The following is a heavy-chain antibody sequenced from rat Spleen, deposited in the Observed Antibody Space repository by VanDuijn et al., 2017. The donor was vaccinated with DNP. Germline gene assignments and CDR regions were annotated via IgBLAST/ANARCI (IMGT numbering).Heavy chain of an antibody. CDR2: VASGGTK. Sequence: QVQLKESGTGLGHPSPTLSLPCPVAGFSLSNYAVGWVRQPPGKGLEWIAAVASGGTKYYNSGLKSRLSISRDTSKSQVFLKMNSLQTEDTAIYFCTRVYYSAEDWFAYWGQGTLVTVSS. V-gene: IGHV2-6*01. CDR1: GFSLSNYA. D-gene: IGHD1-1*01. J-gene: IGHJ3*01. CDR3: TRVYYSAEDWFAY.